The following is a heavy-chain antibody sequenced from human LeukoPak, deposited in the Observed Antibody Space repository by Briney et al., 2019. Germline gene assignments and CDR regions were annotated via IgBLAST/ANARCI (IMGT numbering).Heavy chain of an antibody. CDR1: GGSLSGYY. V-gene: IGHV4-34*01. Sequence: PSETLSLTCAVYGGSLSGYYWSWIRQPPGKGLEWIGEINHSGSTNYNPSLKSRVTISVDTSKNQFSLKLSSVTAADTAVYYCASVVAATVGYFDYWGQGTLVTVSS. CDR3: ASVVAATVGYFDY. J-gene: IGHJ4*02. D-gene: IGHD2-15*01. CDR2: INHSGST.